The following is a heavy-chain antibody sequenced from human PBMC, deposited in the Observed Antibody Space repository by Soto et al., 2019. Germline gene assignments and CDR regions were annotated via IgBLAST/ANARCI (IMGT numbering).Heavy chain of an antibody. D-gene: IGHD1-26*01. CDR3: ARRPPYCNYVDY. V-gene: IGHV2-5*01. Sequence: QITLKESGPTLVRPTQTLTLTCTFSGFSLSTSGVGVGWIRQPPGKALEWLAVIYWNDDKRYSPSLKSRLTIAKDTSKSQVVLTMTNMDPVDTATYYCARRPPYCNYVDYWGRGTLVTVSS. CDR2: IYWNDDK. J-gene: IGHJ4*02. CDR1: GFSLSTSGVG.